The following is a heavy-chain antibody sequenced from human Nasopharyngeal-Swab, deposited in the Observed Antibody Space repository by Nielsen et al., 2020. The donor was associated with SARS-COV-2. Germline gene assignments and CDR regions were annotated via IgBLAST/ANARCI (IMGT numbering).Heavy chain of an antibody. CDR2: ISPSAGTT. V-gene: IGHV3-23*01. CDR3: AKGNSRWTPLQH. CDR1: GFTLTSYA. D-gene: IGHD3/OR15-3a*01. J-gene: IGHJ4*02. Sequence: GGSLRLSCAASGFTLTSYAMSWVRQAPGKGLEWVSGISPSAGTTYYADSVKGRFTISRDSSRNTVFLQMNSLSAEDTAVYFCAKGNSRWTPLQHWGQGTLVTVSS.